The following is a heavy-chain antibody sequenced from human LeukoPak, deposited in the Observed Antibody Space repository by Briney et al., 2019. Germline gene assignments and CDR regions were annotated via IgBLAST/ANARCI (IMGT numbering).Heavy chain of an antibody. J-gene: IGHJ4*02. CDR1: GGSFSGYC. D-gene: IGHD2-2*01. Sequence: PSETLSLTCAVYGGSFSGYCWSWIRQPPGKGLEWIGEINHSGSTNYNPSLKSRVTISVDTSKNQFSLKLSSVTAADTAVYYCARRMVVPAATQFDYWGQGTLVTVSS. V-gene: IGHV4-34*01. CDR3: ARRMVVPAATQFDY. CDR2: INHSGST.